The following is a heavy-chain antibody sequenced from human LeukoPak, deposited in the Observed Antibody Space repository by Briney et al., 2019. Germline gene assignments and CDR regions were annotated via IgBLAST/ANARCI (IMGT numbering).Heavy chain of an antibody. J-gene: IGHJ4*02. V-gene: IGHV3-23*01. CDR2: IRDGDGRT. Sequence: GSLRLSCAASGFTFYDYAMSWVRQPPGKGLEWVSLIRDGDGRTHYADSVKGRFTISRDNSKKMVYLQMNGLSAADTAVYYCAKDHSTTWLGSFNYWGQGTLVTVSS. CDR3: AKDHSTTWLGSFNY. D-gene: IGHD2-2*01. CDR1: GFTFYDYA.